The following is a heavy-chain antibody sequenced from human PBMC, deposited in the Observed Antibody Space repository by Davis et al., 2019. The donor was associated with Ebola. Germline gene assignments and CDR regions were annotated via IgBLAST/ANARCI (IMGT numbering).Heavy chain of an antibody. CDR2: IYTSGST. CDR1: GGSISSYY. CDR3: ARDRGSTIDAFDI. J-gene: IGHJ3*02. Sequence: PSETLSLTCTVSGGSISSYYWSWIRQPAGKGLEWIGRIYTSGSTNYNPSLKSRVTMSVDTSKKQFSLKLTSVTAADTAVYYCARDRGSTIDAFDIWGQGTMVTVSS. D-gene: IGHD2-15*01. V-gene: IGHV4-4*07.